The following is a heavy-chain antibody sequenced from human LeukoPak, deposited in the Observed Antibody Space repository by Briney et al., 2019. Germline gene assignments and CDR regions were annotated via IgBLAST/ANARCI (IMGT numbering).Heavy chain of an antibody. D-gene: IGHD1-14*01. CDR1: GDSISNYY. Sequence: SETLSLTCTVSGDSISNYYWAWIRQPPGKGLEWIGYIYYNGGTNDNPSLKSRVTISIDTSKNQFSLKLSSVTASDTAVYYCARLLTGWFDPWGQGTLVTVSS. CDR3: ARLLTGWFDP. J-gene: IGHJ5*02. V-gene: IGHV4-59*08. CDR2: IYYNGGT.